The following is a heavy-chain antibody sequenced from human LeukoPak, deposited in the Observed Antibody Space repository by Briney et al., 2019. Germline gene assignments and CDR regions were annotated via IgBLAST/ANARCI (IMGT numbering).Heavy chain of an antibody. Sequence: RGALRVSCAASGFTFSSYGMQWVRQAPGKGLEWVAVISYDGSNKYYADSVKGPFTISRDNSKNTLYLQMNSLRAEDTAVYYCAKGQGIRWGAFDIWGQGTMVTVSS. J-gene: IGHJ3*02. CDR3: AKGQGIRWGAFDI. V-gene: IGHV3-30*18. CDR2: ISYDGSNK. D-gene: IGHD3-16*01. CDR1: GFTFSSYG.